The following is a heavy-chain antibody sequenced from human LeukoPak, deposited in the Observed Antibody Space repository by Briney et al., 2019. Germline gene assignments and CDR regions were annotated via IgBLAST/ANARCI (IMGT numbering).Heavy chain of an antibody. J-gene: IGHJ4*02. CDR2: ISGSGGST. D-gene: IGHD1-26*01. CDR1: GFTFSSYA. Sequence: PGGSLRLSCAASGFTFSSYAMHWVRQAPGKGQEWVSAISGSGGSTYYADSVKGRFTISRDNSKNTLYLQMNSLRAEDTAVYYCAKSRGSGSPKGVFIDYWGQGTLVTVSS. V-gene: IGHV3-23*01. CDR3: AKSRGSGSPKGVFIDY.